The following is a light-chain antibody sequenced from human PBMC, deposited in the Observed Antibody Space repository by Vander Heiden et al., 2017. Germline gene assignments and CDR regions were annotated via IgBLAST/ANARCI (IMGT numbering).Light chain of an antibody. CDR2: AAS. CDR1: QGISNY. CDR3: QKYNNGL. J-gene: IGKJ1*01. V-gene: IGKV1-27*01. Sequence: DIQMTQSPSSLSASVGDRVTITCRASQGISNYLAWYQQKPEKVPKLLIYAASTVTSEVPYAFSGSGSGTDFTLTISVQQHGDVETYYSQKYNNGLFGQGTKVEIK.